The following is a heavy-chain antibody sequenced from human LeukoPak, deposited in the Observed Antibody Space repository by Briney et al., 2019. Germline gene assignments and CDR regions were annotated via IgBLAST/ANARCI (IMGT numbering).Heavy chain of an antibody. CDR3: AKDPDYDGTNWFDP. J-gene: IGHJ5*02. D-gene: IGHD4-17*01. CDR1: GFSFSSYG. Sequence: GGSLTLSCAASGFSFSSYGMHWVRQAPGKGLEWVAFIRYDGSNKYYADSVKGRFTISRDNSKKTLYLQMNSLRAEDTAVYYCAKDPDYDGTNWFDPWGQGTLVTVSS. V-gene: IGHV3-30*02. CDR2: IRYDGSNK.